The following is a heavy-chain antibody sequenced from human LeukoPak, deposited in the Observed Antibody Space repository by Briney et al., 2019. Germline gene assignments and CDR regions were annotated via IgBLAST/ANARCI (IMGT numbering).Heavy chain of an antibody. V-gene: IGHV1-2*02. CDR1: GYTFTGYY. J-gene: IGHJ4*02. CDR2: INPNSGGT. Sequence: ASVKVSCKASGYTFTGYYMHWVRQAPGQGLEWMGWINPNSGGTNYAQKFQGRVTMTRDTSISTAYMELSRLRSDDTAVYYCARDRASSGGVDYWGQGTLVTVSS. D-gene: IGHD2-15*01. CDR3: ARDRASSGGVDY.